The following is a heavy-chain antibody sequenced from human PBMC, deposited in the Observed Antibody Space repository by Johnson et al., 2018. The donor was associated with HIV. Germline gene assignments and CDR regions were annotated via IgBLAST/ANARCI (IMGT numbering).Heavy chain of an antibody. Sequence: QVQLVESGGGVVQPGGFLRLSCAASRFTFSSYGMHWVRQAPGKGLEWVTFIRYDGSEKYFADSVKGRFTISRDNSKNTLYLQMGSLRTEDMAVYHCARARYTSDWYLYDAFDLWGQGTMVTVSS. CDR2: IRYDGSEK. D-gene: IGHD6-13*01. CDR1: RFTFSSYG. J-gene: IGHJ3*01. V-gene: IGHV3-30*02. CDR3: ARARYTSDWYLYDAFDL.